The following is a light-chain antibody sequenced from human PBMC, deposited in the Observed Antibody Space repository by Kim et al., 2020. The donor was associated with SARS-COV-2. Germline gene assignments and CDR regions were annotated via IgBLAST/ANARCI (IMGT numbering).Light chain of an antibody. V-gene: IGLV3-21*04. CDR1: NIGSKR. CDR3: QVWDSSSDHPV. CDR2: YDS. Sequence: PGKTARITGGGNNIGSKRVHWYQQKPGQAPVLVIYYDSDRPSGIPERFSGSNSGNTATLTISRVEAGDEADYYCQVWDSSSDHPVFGGGTQLTVL. J-gene: IGLJ3*02.